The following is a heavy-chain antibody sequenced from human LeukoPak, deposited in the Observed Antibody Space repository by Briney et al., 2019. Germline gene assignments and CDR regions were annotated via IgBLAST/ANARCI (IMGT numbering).Heavy chain of an antibody. J-gene: IGHJ4*02. CDR3: ARNRYAEIDY. D-gene: IGHD5-12*01. V-gene: IGHV4-59*01. Sequence: PSETLSPTCTVSGGSISSYYWSWIRQPPGKGLEWIGYIYYSGSTNYNPSLKSRVTISVDTSKNQFSLKLSSVTAADTAVYYCARNRYAEIDYWGQGTLVTVSS. CDR2: IYYSGST. CDR1: GGSISSYY.